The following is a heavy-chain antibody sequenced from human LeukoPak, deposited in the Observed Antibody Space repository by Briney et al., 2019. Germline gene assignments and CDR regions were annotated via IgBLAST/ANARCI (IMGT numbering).Heavy chain of an antibody. D-gene: IGHD3-16*01. CDR1: GFTFSNYA. CDR2: ISMSGTTI. J-gene: IGHJ4*02. V-gene: IGHV3-48*03. Sequence: QPGGSLRLSCAASGFTFSNYAMNWVRQAPGKGLEWVSYISMSGTTIYYADAVKGRITVSRDNAKNSLYLQMNSLRAEDTAVYYCARGPSSGGGPDYWGQGTLVTVSS. CDR3: ARGPSSGGGPDY.